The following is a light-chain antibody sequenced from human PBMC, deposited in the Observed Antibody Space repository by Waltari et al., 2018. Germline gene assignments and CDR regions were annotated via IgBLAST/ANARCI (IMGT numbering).Light chain of an antibody. CDR1: QSVSIY. J-gene: IGKJ4*01. V-gene: IGKV3-11*01. CDR3: QQRYAWPPLS. CDR2: EAS. Sequence: EIVLTQSPATLSLSPGERANLSCRASQSVSIYLAWYQQKPGQAPRLLIYEASNRATGIPARFSGSGSGTDFTLTISSLEPEDFATYYCQQRYAWPPLSFGGGTKVEIK.